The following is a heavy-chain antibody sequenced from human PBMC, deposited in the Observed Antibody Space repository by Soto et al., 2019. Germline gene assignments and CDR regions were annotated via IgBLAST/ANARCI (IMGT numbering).Heavy chain of an antibody. V-gene: IGHV1-2*02. J-gene: IGHJ6*02. CDR1: GYPFTDYY. CDR2: INPNSGGS. CDR3: ARIERYKYGMDV. Sequence: QVQLVQSGAKVENPGASVKVSCKASGYPFTDYYIHWVRQAPGQGLEGLGWINPNSGGSIYAENFQGRVTMTRYTSISTAYMELTTLSSDDTAVYYCARIERYKYGMDVWGQGTTVTVSS. D-gene: IGHD1-1*01.